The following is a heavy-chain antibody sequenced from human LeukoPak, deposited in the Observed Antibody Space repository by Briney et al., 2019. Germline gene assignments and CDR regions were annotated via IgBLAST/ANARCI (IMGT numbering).Heavy chain of an antibody. V-gene: IGHV3-23*01. CDR3: ARNRAAAGDWLDP. Sequence: GGSLRLSCAASGFNFTSYVMSWVRQAPGKGLEWVSSVSGSGDSTYYADSVKGRFTISRDNSNNTLYLQMNSLTTEDTSLYYCARNRAAAGDWLDPWGQGTLVIVSS. CDR1: GFNFTSYV. D-gene: IGHD6-13*01. CDR2: VSGSGDST. J-gene: IGHJ5*02.